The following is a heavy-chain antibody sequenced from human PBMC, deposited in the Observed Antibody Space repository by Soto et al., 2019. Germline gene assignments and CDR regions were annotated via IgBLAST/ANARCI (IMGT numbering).Heavy chain of an antibody. Sequence: EVQLVESGGGLVMPGGSLRLSCAASGFTFTTYSLTWVGQAPGKGLEWVASIGSSSNYIYYADSVKGRFTISRDNAKNSLFLQMNSLRAEDTAVYYCATLTYCSSASCPNYYYVMDVWGQGTTVTVSS. CDR2: IGSSSNYI. V-gene: IGHV3-21*02. J-gene: IGHJ6*02. CDR1: GFTFTTYS. CDR3: ATLTYCSSASCPNYYYVMDV. D-gene: IGHD2-2*01.